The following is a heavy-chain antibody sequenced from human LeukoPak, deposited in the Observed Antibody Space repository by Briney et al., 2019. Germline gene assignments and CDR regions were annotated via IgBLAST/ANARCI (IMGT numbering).Heavy chain of an antibody. Sequence: ASVKVSCKASGYTFISYAMHWLRQAPGQGLEWMGWIDAGSGNTKYSQKFQGRVTITRDTSASTVYMDLSSLRSEGTAVYYCARGAYCSGGSCYSGYWFDPWGQGTLVTVSS. D-gene: IGHD2-15*01. CDR2: IDAGSGNT. V-gene: IGHV1-3*01. CDR1: GYTFISYA. J-gene: IGHJ5*02. CDR3: ARGAYCSGGSCYSGYWFDP.